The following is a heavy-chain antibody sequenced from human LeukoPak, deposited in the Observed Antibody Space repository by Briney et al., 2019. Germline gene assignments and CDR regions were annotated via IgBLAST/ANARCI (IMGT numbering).Heavy chain of an antibody. J-gene: IGHJ2*01. Sequence: SETLSLTCAVSGYSISSGYYWGWIRQPPGKGLEWFGSIYHSGSTYYNPSLKSRVTISADTSKNQFSLKLSSVAAADTAMYYCANHAVTSTWFFDLWGRGTLVTVSS. CDR3: ANHAVTSTWFFDL. D-gene: IGHD4-17*01. V-gene: IGHV4-38-2*01. CDR2: IYHSGST. CDR1: GYSISSGYY.